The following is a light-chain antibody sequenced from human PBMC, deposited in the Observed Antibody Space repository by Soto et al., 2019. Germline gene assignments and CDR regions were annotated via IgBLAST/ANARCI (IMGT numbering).Light chain of an antibody. CDR2: DAS. J-gene: IGKJ4*01. CDR3: QQRSNPLT. V-gene: IGKV3-11*01. CDR1: QSVSSY. Sequence: EIVLPQSPATLPFSPGERATLSCRASQSVSSYLAWDKQKLGQAPRLPIYDASNRATGNPARFSGSGSGTDFTLTISSLEPDDFAVYYCQQRSNPLTFGGGTKVEIK.